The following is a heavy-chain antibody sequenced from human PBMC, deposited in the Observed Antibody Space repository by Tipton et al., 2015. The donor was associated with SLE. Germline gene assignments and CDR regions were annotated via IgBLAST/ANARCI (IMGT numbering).Heavy chain of an antibody. V-gene: IGHV5-51*01. CDR1: GYSFTSYW. Sequence: QLVQSGPEVKKQGESLKISCKGSGYSFTSYWIGWVRQMPGKGLECMGIIYPGDTDTRYSPSFEGQVTISVDKSTYTAYLQWSSLKASDTAMYYCARQHSSGWSSAFDIWGQGTIVTVSS. D-gene: IGHD6-19*01. CDR3: ARQHSSGWSSAFDI. J-gene: IGHJ3*02. CDR2: IYPGDTDT.